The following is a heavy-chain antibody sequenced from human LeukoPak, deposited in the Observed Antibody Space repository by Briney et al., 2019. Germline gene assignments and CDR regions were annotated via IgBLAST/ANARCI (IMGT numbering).Heavy chain of an antibody. CDR3: ARDWTNFLEGLNDY. CDR2: IKPYGNEK. J-gene: IGHJ4*02. V-gene: IGHV3-7*01. D-gene: IGHD3/OR15-3a*01. CDR1: GFTFSSYW. Sequence: QPGGSLRLSCAASGFTFSSYWMSWVRQAPGKGPEWVANIKPYGNEKNYVDSVKGRFTISRDNAKNSLYLQMNSLRADDTAVYYCARDWTNFLEGLNDYWGQGTQVTVSS.